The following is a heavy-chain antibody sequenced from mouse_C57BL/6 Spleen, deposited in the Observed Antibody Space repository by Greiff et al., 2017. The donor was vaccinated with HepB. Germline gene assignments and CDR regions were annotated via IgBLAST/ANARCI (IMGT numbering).Heavy chain of an antibody. Sequence: VQVVESGAELARPGASVKMSCKASGYTFTSYTMHWVKQRPGQGLEWIGYINPSSGYTKYNQKFKDKATLTADKSSSTAYMQLSSLTSEDSAVYYCARITTVEWYFDVWGTGTTVTVSS. CDR2: INPSSGYT. V-gene: IGHV1-4*01. D-gene: IGHD1-1*01. CDR3: ARITTVEWYFDV. J-gene: IGHJ1*03. CDR1: GYTFTSYT.